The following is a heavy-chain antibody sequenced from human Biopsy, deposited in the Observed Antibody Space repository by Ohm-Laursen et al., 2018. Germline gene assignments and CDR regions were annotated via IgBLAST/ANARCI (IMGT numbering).Heavy chain of an antibody. V-gene: IGHV4-34*01. D-gene: IGHD3-22*01. CDR1: NMSFSSFY. CDR3: ASVVLGPTNDAFDL. J-gene: IGHJ3*01. Sequence: SQTLSLTCSVYNMSFSSFYWSWIRQPPGKGLEWIGEISHTGSTNYNPPLKSRVTMSVDTSKKQLSLRLRSVTAADTAMYYCASVVLGPTNDAFDLWGQGTMVVVSS. CDR2: ISHTGST.